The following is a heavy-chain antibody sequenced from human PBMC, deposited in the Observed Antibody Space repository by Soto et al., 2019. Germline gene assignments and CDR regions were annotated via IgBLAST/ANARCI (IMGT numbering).Heavy chain of an antibody. Sequence: GGSLRLSCAASGFTFSNAWMSWVRQAPGKGLEWVGRIKRKTDGGTTDYAAPVKGRFTISRDDSKNTLYLQMNSLKTEDTAVYYCTTPMARNDYWGQGTLVTVSS. J-gene: IGHJ4*02. CDR2: IKRKTDGGTT. D-gene: IGHD3-10*01. CDR3: TTPMARNDY. CDR1: GFTFSNAW. V-gene: IGHV3-15*01.